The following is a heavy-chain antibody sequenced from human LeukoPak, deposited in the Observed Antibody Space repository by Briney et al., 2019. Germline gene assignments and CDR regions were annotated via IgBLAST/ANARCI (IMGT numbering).Heavy chain of an antibody. Sequence: SETLSLTCTVSGGSISSYYWSWIRQPPGKGLEWIGYIYYSGSTNYNPSLKSRVTISVDTSKNQFSLTLSSVTAADTAVYYCARDGQWELLAFDIWGQGTMVTVSS. CDR1: GGSISSYY. D-gene: IGHD1-26*01. CDR3: ARDGQWELLAFDI. V-gene: IGHV4-59*01. J-gene: IGHJ3*02. CDR2: IYYSGST.